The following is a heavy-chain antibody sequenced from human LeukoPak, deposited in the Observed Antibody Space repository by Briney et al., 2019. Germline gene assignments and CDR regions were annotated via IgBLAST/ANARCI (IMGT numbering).Heavy chain of an antibody. CDR1: GGSITSNSYY. V-gene: IGHV4-39*07. CDR2: ISHSGST. Sequence: SETLSLTCIVSGGSITSNSYYWGWIRQPPEKGLEWIGSISHSGSTYYNPSLKSRVAMSIDTSKNQFSLKLSSVTAADTAVYYCARRTPASAGTTKFDYWGQGTLVTVFS. D-gene: IGHD1-26*01. CDR3: ARRTPASAGTTKFDY. J-gene: IGHJ4*02.